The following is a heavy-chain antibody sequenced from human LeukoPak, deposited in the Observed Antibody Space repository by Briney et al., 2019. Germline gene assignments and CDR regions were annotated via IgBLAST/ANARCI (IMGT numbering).Heavy chain of an antibody. Sequence: GSSLRLLCAACGFPFSSYAMHWARQAPGKGLEWVTVISYDWSNKYYADSVKGRFTIPRDNSKNTLYLQMNSLRAEDTAVYYCARDIVVVPAADNWFDPWGQGTLVTVSS. V-gene: IGHV3-30-3*01. CDR2: ISYDWSNK. CDR1: GFPFSSYA. J-gene: IGHJ5*02. D-gene: IGHD2-2*01. CDR3: ARDIVVVPAADNWFDP.